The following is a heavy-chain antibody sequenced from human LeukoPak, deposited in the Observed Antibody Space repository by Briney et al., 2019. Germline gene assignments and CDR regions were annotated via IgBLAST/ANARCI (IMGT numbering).Heavy chain of an antibody. CDR1: GGSFSGYY. V-gene: IGHV4-34*01. CDR2: INHSGGT. J-gene: IGHJ5*02. D-gene: IGHD1-26*01. Sequence: SETLSLTCAVYGGSFSGYYWSWIRQPPGKGLEWIGEINHSGGTNYNPSLKSRVTISVDTSKNQFSLKLSSVTAADTAVYYCARGEGGSYLNWFDPWGQGTLVTVSS. CDR3: ARGEGGSYLNWFDP.